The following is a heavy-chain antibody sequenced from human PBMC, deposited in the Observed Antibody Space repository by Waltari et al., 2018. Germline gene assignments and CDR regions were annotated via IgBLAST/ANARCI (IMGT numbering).Heavy chain of an antibody. CDR3: ARGKSTYYDILTGYYNGGY. CDR2: MNPNSGNT. CDR1: GYTFTSYD. J-gene: IGHJ4*02. V-gene: IGHV1-8*01. Sequence: QVQLVQSGAEVKKPGASVKVSCKASGYTFTSYDINWVRQATGQGLEWMGWMNPNSGNTGYAQKFQVRVTMTRNTSISTAYMGLSSLRSEDTAVYYCARGKSTYYDILTGYYNGGYWGQGTLVTVSS. D-gene: IGHD3-9*01.